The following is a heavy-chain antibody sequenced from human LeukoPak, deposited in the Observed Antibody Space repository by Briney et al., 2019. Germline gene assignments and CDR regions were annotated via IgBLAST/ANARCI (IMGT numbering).Heavy chain of an antibody. J-gene: IGHJ6*03. CDR2: LFHGGTT. V-gene: IGHV4-38-2*01. CDR1: GYSTSSGHY. CDR3: TRVSHYYYYYMDV. Sequence: SETLSLTCVVSGYSTSSGHYWGWIRQTPGKGLEWLGSLFHGGTTYYNPSLNSRLTISEDTSNNQFSLRLTSVTAADTAVYFCTRVSHYYYYYMDVWDNGTTVIVSS. D-gene: IGHD5/OR15-5a*01.